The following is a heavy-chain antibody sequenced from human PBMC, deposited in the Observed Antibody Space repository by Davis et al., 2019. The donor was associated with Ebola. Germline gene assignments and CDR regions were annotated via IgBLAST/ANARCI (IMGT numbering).Heavy chain of an antibody. V-gene: IGHV3-53*01. CDR1: GFSVSSNY. CDR3: ARVLMIRGPLFES. D-gene: IGHD3-10*01. Sequence: GESLKISCAASGFSVSSNYMGWVRQAPGKGLEWVSLIYSGGSRYYADSVKGRFIISRDTSTNTIFLQMNSLRVEDTALYYCARVLMIRGPLFESWGQGTLVTVSS. CDR2: IYSGGSR. J-gene: IGHJ5*01.